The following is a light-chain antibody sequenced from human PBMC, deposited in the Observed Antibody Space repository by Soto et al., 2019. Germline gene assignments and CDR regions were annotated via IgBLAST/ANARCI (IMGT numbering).Light chain of an antibody. V-gene: IGKV3-11*01. CDR1: QSVSNY. J-gene: IGKJ4*01. CDR2: DAS. CDR3: QQRNFRPEIT. Sequence: EIVLTQSPATLSLSPGERATLSCRASQSVSNYLAWYQQKPGQAPRLLIFDASNRATGIPPRFSGSGSGTDFSLTISSLEPEDSAIYYCQQRNFRPEITFGGGNKVEI.